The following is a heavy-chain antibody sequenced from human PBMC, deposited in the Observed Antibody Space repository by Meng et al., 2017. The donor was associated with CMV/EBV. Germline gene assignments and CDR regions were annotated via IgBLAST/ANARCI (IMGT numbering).Heavy chain of an antibody. J-gene: IGHJ4*02. D-gene: IGHD2-2*01. V-gene: IGHV1-69*10. Sequence: SVKVSCKASGGTFSSYAISWVRQAPGQGLEWMGGIIPILGIANYAQKFQGRVTITTDTSTSTAYMELRSLRSDDTAVYYCARGPGVVVPAATDYWGQGTLVTVSS. CDR2: IIPILGIA. CDR3: ARGPGVVVPAATDY. CDR1: GGTFSSYA.